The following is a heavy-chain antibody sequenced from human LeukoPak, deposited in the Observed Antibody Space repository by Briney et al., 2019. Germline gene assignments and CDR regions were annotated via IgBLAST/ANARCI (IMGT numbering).Heavy chain of an antibody. CDR2: IYYSGST. CDR1: GGSISSSSYY. D-gene: IGHD1-26*01. CDR3: ARDLGGSYPSENWFDP. V-gene: IGHV4-61*05. Sequence: EPSETLSLTCTVSGGSISSSSYYWGWIRQPPGKGLEWIGYIYYSGSTNYNPSLKSRVTISVDTSKNQFSLKLSSVTAADTAVYYCARDLGGSYPSENWFDPWGQGTLVTISS. J-gene: IGHJ5*02.